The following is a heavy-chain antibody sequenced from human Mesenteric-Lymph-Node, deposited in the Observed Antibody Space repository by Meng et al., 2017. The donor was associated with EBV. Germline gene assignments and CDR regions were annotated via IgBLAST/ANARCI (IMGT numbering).Heavy chain of an antibody. CDR3: ARDGGAGGAKGY. CDR2: ISGHYGNT. Sequence: QVLLVHSGVEVTKPGSSVEVSCKASGYNFDTYGLSWLRQAPGQGLEWIGWISGHYGNTNYAQKFQGRVTVTTDRATSTAYMELWRLRYDDTAVYYCARDGGAGGAKGYWGQGTLVTVSS. V-gene: IGHV1-18*01. D-gene: IGHD3-16*01. J-gene: IGHJ4*02. CDR1: GYNFDTYG.